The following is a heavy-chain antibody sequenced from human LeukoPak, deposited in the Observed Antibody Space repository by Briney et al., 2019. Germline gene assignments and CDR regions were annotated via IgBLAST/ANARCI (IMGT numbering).Heavy chain of an antibody. J-gene: IGHJ4*02. CDR2: IDYTGRTK. D-gene: IGHD6-19*01. Sequence: PGGSLRLSCAGSRFSFSSFEINWVRQTPGKGLEWIANIDYTGRTKYYADPVKGRFTISRDNARNPLYLQMSSLRVEDTAVYYCALLAVASDFDYWGQGARVTVSS. CDR1: RFSFSSFE. CDR3: ALLAVASDFDY. V-gene: IGHV3-48*03.